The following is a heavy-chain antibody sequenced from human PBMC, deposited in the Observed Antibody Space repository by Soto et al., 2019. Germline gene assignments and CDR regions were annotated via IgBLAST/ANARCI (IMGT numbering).Heavy chain of an antibody. D-gene: IGHD5-18*01. CDR3: AGGKNTDWFDP. Sequence: PSETLSLTCIVSGASISTYYWSWIRQPPGRRLEWIGYIYYSGTTIYNPSLKSRVTMSVDTSKNQFSLKLTSVTAADTAVYYCAGGKNTDWFDPWGQGTLVTVSS. CDR2: IYYSGTT. J-gene: IGHJ5*02. V-gene: IGHV4-59*01. CDR1: GASISTYY.